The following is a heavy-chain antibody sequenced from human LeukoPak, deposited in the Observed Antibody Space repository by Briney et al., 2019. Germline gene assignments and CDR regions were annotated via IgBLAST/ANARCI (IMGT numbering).Heavy chain of an antibody. CDR2: IYYSGST. J-gene: IGHJ5*02. CDR3: ARDQGSSRGNWFDP. V-gene: IGHV4-59*01. Sequence: SETLSPTCTVSGGSISSYYWSWIRQPPGKGLEWIGYIYYSGSTNYNPSLKSRVTISVDTSKNQFSLKLSSVTAADTAVYYCARDQGSSRGNWFDPWGQGTLVTVSS. CDR1: GGSISSYY. D-gene: IGHD6-13*01.